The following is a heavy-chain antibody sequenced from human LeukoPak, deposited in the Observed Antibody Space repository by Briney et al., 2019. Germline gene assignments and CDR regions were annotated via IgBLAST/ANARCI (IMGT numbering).Heavy chain of an antibody. CDR2: INHSGST. CDR1: GGSFSGYY. D-gene: IGHD3-22*01. Sequence: KTSETLSLTCAVYGGSFSGYYWSWIRQPPGKGLECIGEINHSGSTNYNPSLKSRVTISVDTSKNQFSLKLSSVTAADTAVYYCARGRYYYDSSGYLLNAFDFWGQETMVTVSS. V-gene: IGHV4-34*01. J-gene: IGHJ3*01. CDR3: ARGRYYYDSSGYLLNAFDF.